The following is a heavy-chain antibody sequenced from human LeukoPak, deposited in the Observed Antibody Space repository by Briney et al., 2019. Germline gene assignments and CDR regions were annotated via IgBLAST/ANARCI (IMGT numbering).Heavy chain of an antibody. CDR3: ARLADNEDPGLWDY. D-gene: IGHD2-15*01. V-gene: IGHV1-69*02. Sequence: GASVKVSCKASGYTFTSYYMHWVRQAPGQGLEWMGRIIPILGIANYAQKFQGRVTITADKSTSTAYMELSSLRSEDTAVYYCARLADNEDPGLWDYWGQGTLVTVSS. J-gene: IGHJ4*02. CDR1: GYTFTSYY. CDR2: IIPILGIA.